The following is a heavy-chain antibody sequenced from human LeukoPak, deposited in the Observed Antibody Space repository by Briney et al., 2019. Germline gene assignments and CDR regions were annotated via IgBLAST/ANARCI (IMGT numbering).Heavy chain of an antibody. V-gene: IGHV3-48*03. D-gene: IGHD3-10*01. CDR3: AKDRSRCYGSGSYGAFDI. CDR2: ISSSGSTI. J-gene: IGHJ3*02. CDR1: GFTFSSYE. Sequence: GGSLRLSCAASGFTFSSYEMNWVRQAPGKGLEWVSYISSSGSTIYYADSVKGRFTISRDNAKNSLYLQMNSLRAEDTALYYCAKDRSRCYGSGSYGAFDIWGQGTMVTVSS.